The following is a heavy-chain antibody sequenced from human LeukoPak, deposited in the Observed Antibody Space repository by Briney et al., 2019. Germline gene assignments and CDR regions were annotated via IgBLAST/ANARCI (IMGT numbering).Heavy chain of an antibody. CDR1: GYSFTSYW. V-gene: IGHV5-51*01. Sequence: LGESLKISCKGSGYSFTSYWIGWVRQMPGKGLEWVRIIYPGDSDTRYSPSFQGQVTISADKSISTAYLQWSSLKASDTAMYYCARQRFRLWSLGGVIVPDAFDIWGQGTMVTVSS. CDR2: IYPGDSDT. D-gene: IGHD3-16*02. J-gene: IGHJ3*02. CDR3: ARQRFRLWSLGGVIVPDAFDI.